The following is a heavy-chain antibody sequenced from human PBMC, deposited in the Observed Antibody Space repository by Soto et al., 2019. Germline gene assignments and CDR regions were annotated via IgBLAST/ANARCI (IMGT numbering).Heavy chain of an antibody. CDR1: GYDFNTNW. D-gene: IGHD3-9*01. CDR3: ARLSWDCNKTGCYYADH. CDR2: MYPGDSDT. J-gene: IGHJ4*02. V-gene: IGHV5-51*01. Sequence: GESLKISCRGSGYDFNTNWFGWVRQLPGRGLEWVGIMYPGDSDTRLPPSLQGHVTLSADVTVSTAFLQWRSLKTSDSGMYFCARLSWDCNKTGCYYADHWGQGTLVTVSS.